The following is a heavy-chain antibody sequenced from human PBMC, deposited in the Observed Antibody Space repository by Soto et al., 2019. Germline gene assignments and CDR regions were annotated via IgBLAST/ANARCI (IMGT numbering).Heavy chain of an antibody. Sequence: EVQLLESGGGLVQPGGSLRLSCAASGFTFSSYVMSWVRQAPGKGLEWVSGISGSGGSTYYADSVKGRFTISRDNSKNTLYLQMNSLRAEDTAVYYCAKVPFDFGSGDYPPLYFDYWGQGTLVTVSS. D-gene: IGHD3-3*01. V-gene: IGHV3-23*01. CDR2: ISGSGGST. CDR3: AKVPFDFGSGDYPPLYFDY. CDR1: GFTFSSYV. J-gene: IGHJ4*02.